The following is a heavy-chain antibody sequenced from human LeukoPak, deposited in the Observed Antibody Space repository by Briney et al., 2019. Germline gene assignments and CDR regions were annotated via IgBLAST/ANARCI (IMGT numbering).Heavy chain of an antibody. D-gene: IGHD3-10*01. Sequence: SQTLSLTCAISGDSVSSNSAAWNWIRQSPSRGLEWLGRTYYRSKWYTEYAVSVKTRISINADTSKNQFSLQLNSVTPEDTAMYYCARGDYGSGSYYQVVDYWGQGTLVTVSS. CDR2: TYYRSKWYT. J-gene: IGHJ4*02. CDR1: GDSVSSNSAA. CDR3: ARGDYGSGSYYQVVDY. V-gene: IGHV6-1*01.